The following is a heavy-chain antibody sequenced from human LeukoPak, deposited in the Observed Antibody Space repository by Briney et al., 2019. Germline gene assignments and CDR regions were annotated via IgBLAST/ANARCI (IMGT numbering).Heavy chain of an antibody. D-gene: IGHD3-3*01. J-gene: IGHJ5*01. V-gene: IGHV3-7*01. CDR3: ARESGRFRFDS. CDR1: GFTFNKWW. CDR2: IKEDRSDK. Sequence: GGSLRLLCAASGFTFNKWWMNWVRQAPGKGLEWVANIKEDRSDKIYVDSMKGRFTISRDNAKNSLYLQMNSLTAEVTAVYYCARESGRFRFDSWGQGTLVTVSS.